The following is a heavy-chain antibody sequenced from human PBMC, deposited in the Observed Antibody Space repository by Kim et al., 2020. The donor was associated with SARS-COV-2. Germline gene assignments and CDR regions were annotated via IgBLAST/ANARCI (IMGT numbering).Heavy chain of an antibody. CDR1: GFTVSSNY. V-gene: IGHV3-66*01. CDR3: ARVGMWELSNYYYYGMDV. CDR2: IYSGGST. J-gene: IGHJ6*02. Sequence: GGSLRLSCAASGFTVSSNYMSWARQAPGKGLEWVSVIYSGGSTYYADSVKGRFTISRDNSKNTLYLQMNSLRAEDTAVYYCARVGMWELSNYYYYGMDVWGQGTTVTVSS. D-gene: IGHD1-26*01.